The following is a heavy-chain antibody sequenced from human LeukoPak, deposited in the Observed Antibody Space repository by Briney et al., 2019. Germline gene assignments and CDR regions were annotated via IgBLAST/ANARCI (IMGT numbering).Heavy chain of an antibody. D-gene: IGHD2-21*02. CDR1: GGTFSSYA. Sequence: SVKVSCKASGGTFSSYAISWVRQAPGQGLEWMGRIIPILGIANYAQTFQGRVTITADKSTSTAYMELSSLRSEDTAVYYCAREYCGGDCYSAYWGQGTLVTVSS. J-gene: IGHJ4*02. CDR3: AREYCGGDCYSAY. CDR2: IIPILGIA. V-gene: IGHV1-69*04.